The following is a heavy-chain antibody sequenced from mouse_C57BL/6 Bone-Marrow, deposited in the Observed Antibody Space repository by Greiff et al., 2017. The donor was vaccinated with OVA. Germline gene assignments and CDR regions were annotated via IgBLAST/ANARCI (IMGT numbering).Heavy chain of an antibody. D-gene: IGHD1-1*01. CDR3: ARWGHYYGSSPYWYFDV. V-gene: IGHV1-9*01. CDR1: GYTFTGYW. J-gene: IGHJ1*03. Sequence: VQLQESGAELMKPGASVKLSCKATGYTFTGYWIEWVKQRPGHGLEWIGEILPGRGSTNYNEKFKGKATFTADKSSNTAYMQLSSLTTEDSAIYYCARWGHYYGSSPYWYFDVWGTGTTVTVSS. CDR2: ILPGRGST.